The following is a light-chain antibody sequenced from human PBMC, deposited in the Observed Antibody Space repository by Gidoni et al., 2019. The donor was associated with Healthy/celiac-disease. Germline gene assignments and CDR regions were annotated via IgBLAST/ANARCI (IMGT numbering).Light chain of an antibody. CDR2: DAS. V-gene: IGKV3-11*01. CDR1: QSVSSY. J-gene: IGKJ4*01. Sequence: VLTQSPATLSLSPGERATLACRASQSVSSYLAWYQQKPGQAPRLLIYDASNRATGIPARFSGSGSGTDFTLTISSLEPEDFAVYYCQQRSNWFLTFGGGTKVEIK. CDR3: QQRSNWFLT.